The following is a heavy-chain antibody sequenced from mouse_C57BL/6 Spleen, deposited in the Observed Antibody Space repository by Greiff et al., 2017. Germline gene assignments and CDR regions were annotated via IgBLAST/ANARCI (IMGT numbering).Heavy chain of an antibody. V-gene: IGHV1-64*01. D-gene: IGHD1-1*01. CDR3: AREGSRSFDY. J-gene: IGHJ2*01. CDR2: IHPNSGST. Sequence: VKLQQPGAELVKPGASVKLSCKASGYTFTSYWMHWVKQRPGQGLEWIGMIHPNSGSTNYNEKFKSKATLTVDKSSSTAYMQLSSLTSEDSAVYYCAREGSRSFDYWGQGTTLTVSS. CDR1: GYTFTSYW.